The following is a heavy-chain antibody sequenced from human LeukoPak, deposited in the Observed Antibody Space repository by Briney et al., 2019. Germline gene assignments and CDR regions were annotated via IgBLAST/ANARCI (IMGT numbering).Heavy chain of an antibody. V-gene: IGHV1-8*01. CDR2: MNPNSGNT. CDR3: ARRSGYSSSWKFDP. D-gene: IGHD6-13*01. J-gene: IGHJ5*02. Sequence: ASVKVSCKASGYTFTSHDINWVRQATGQGLEWMGWMNPNSGNTGYAQKFQGRVTMTRNTSISTAYMELSSLRSEDTAVSYCARRSGYSSSWKFDPWGQGTLVTVSS. CDR1: GYTFTSHD.